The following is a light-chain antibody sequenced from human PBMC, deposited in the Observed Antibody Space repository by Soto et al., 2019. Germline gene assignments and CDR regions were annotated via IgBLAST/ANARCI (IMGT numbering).Light chain of an antibody. CDR1: QDISGN. CDR2: GAS. V-gene: IGKV3-15*01. J-gene: IGKJ2*01. Sequence: EILMTQSPASLSVSPGGRATLSCRASQDISGNLAWYQQKPGQGPRLLIYGASTRATGIPARFSGSGSGTEFTLTISSLESEDIAVYYCQQYYNWPLYTFGRGTRLEI. CDR3: QQYYNWPLYT.